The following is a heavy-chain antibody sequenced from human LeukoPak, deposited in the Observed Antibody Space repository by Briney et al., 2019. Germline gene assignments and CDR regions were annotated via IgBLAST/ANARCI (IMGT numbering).Heavy chain of an antibody. V-gene: IGHV3-23*01. J-gene: IGHJ4*02. CDR3: AKDRTGYYYNFDY. D-gene: IGHD3/OR15-3a*01. CDR2: ISGSGGST. Sequence: GGSLRLSCAASGFTFSTYAMNWVRQAPGKGLEWVSAISGSGGSTYYADSVKGRFTISRDNSKNTLYLQMNSLRAEDTAVYYCAKDRTGYYYNFDYWGQGTLVTVSS. CDR1: GFTFSTYA.